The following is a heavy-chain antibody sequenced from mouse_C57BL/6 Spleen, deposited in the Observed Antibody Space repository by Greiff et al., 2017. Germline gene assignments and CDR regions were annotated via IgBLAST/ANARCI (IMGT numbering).Heavy chain of an antibody. V-gene: IGHV1-64*01. J-gene: IGHJ2*01. CDR3: ARSGINYVNYFGY. CDR1: GYTFTSYW. Sequence: VQLQQPGAELVKPGASVKLSCKASGYTFTSYWMHWVKQRPGQGLEWIGMIHPNSGSTNYNEKFKSKATLTVDKSSNTAYLQLSSLTSEDSAVYYCARSGINYVNYFGYWGQGTTLTVSS. CDR2: IHPNSGST. D-gene: IGHD2-1*01.